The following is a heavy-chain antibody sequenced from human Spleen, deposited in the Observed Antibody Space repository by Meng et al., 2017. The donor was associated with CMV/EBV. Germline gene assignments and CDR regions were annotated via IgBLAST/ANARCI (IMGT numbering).Heavy chain of an antibody. CDR1: GYTFIDQY. J-gene: IGHJ4*02. V-gene: IGHV1-2*02. Sequence: SCKASGYTFIDQYIHWVRQAPGQGLEWMGGIDPKSGDTYYAQKYQGRVTVTGDTSINTAYMELRRLKSDDTAVYFCARGLNSGTSHYWGQGTMVTVSS. D-gene: IGHD1-26*01. CDR2: IDPKSGDT. CDR3: ARGLNSGTSHY.